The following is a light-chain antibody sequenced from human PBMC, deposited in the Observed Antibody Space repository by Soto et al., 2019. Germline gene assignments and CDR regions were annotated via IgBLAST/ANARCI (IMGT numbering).Light chain of an antibody. CDR3: LIWHSSAWV. V-gene: IGLV5-45*01. CDR1: SDINVGTYR. CDR2: YKSDSDK. J-gene: IGLJ3*02. Sequence: QPVLTQPASLSASPGASASLTCTLRSDINVGTYRIYWYQQKPGSPPQYLLKYKSDSDKQQGSGVPSRFSGSKDASANAGILLISGLQSEDEADYYCLIWHSSAWVFGGGTKVTVL.